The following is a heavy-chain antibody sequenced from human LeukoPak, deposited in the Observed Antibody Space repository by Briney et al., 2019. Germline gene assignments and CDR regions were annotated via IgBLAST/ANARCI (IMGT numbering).Heavy chain of an antibody. CDR1: GGSVSSGSYY. Sequence: PSETLSLTCTVSGGSVSSGSYYWSWIRQPPGKGLEWIGYIYYSGSTNYNPSLKSRVTISVDTSKNQFSLKLSSVTAADTAVYYCARETNYYDSSGYYYLWGQGTLVTVSS. CDR3: ARETNYYDSSGYYYL. D-gene: IGHD3-22*01. V-gene: IGHV4-61*01. J-gene: IGHJ4*02. CDR2: IYYSGST.